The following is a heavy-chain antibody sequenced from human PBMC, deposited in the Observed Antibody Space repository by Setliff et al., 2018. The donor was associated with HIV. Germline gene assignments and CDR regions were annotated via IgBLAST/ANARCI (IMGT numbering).Heavy chain of an antibody. D-gene: IGHD3-10*01. Sequence: ASVKVSCKASGYTFTSYDINWVRQATGQGLEWMGWMNPNSGNTGYAQKILGRVTMTTDTSTSTAYMELRRLRSDDTAVYYCARGPPIRGVMPGGFDIWGQGTMVTVSSGKTHFYYYMDVWGKGTTVTVSS. CDR1: GYTFTSYD. CDR2: MNPNSGNT. J-gene: IGHJ6*03. CDR3: ARGPPIRGVMPGGFDIWGQGTMVTVSSGKTHFYYYMDV. V-gene: IGHV1-8*02.